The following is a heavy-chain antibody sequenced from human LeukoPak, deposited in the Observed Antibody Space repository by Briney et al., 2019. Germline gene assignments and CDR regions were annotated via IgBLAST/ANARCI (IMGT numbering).Heavy chain of an antibody. Sequence: SETLFLTCTVPGRSISSYYWSWIRQPPGKGLEWIGYIYYSGSTSYNPSLKSRVTISVDTSKNQFSLKLSSVTAADTAVYYCARTYGGQFDYWGQGTLVTVSS. CDR3: ARTYGGQFDY. V-gene: IGHV4-59*01. CDR1: GRSISSYY. J-gene: IGHJ4*02. CDR2: IYYSGST. D-gene: IGHD4-23*01.